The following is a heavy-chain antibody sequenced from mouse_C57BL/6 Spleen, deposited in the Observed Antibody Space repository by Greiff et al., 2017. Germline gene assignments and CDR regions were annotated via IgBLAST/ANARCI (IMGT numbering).Heavy chain of an antibody. J-gene: IGHJ4*01. Sequence: EVQLVESGGGLVKPGGSLKLSCAASGFTFSDYGMHWVRQAPEKGLEWVAYISSGSSTIYYADTVKGRFTISSDNAKNTLFLQMTSLRSEDTAMYYCARRYYGSSYAMDYWGQGTSVTVSS. D-gene: IGHD1-1*01. CDR3: ARRYYGSSYAMDY. CDR2: ISSGSSTI. CDR1: GFTFSDYG. V-gene: IGHV5-17*01.